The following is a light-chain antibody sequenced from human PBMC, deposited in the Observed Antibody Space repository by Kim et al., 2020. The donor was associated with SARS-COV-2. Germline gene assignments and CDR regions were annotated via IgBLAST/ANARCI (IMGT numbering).Light chain of an antibody. J-gene: IGLJ3*02. CDR2: SNN. Sequence: QSAVTQPPSASGTPGQRVAISCSGSGSNIGSNTVNWYQHLPGTAPKLLIYSNNQRPSGVPDRFSGSKSGTSASLAISGLQSEDEAEYYCAAWDDSLSAWVFGGGTQLTVL. CDR1: GSNIGSNT. V-gene: IGLV1-44*01. CDR3: AAWDDSLSAWV.